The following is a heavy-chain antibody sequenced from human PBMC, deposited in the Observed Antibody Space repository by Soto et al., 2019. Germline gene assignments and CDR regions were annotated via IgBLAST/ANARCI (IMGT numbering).Heavy chain of an antibody. V-gene: IGHV1-69*01. CDR2: IIPIFGTA. J-gene: IGHJ5*02. D-gene: IGHD2-2*02. CDR1: GGTFSSYA. CDR3: ARAPVDCSSTSCYTGWFDP. Sequence: QVQLVQSGAEVKKPGSSVKVSCKASGGTFSSYAISWVRQAPGQGLEWMGGIIPIFGTANYAQKFQGRVTITADESTSTAYMELSSLRSEDTAVYYCARAPVDCSSTSCYTGWFDPRGQGTLVTVSS.